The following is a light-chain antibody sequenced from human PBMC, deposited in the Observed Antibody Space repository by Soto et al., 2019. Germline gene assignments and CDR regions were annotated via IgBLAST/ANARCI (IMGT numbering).Light chain of an antibody. CDR2: DAS. J-gene: IGKJ1*01. Sequence: DIQMTQSPSTLSASVGDRVTITCRASQSISSWLAWYQQKPGKAPKLLIYDASSLESGVPSRFSGSGSGTEFTLTISSLQPDDFATYYCQHYNSPPTFGQGTKVEIK. CDR3: QHYNSPPT. V-gene: IGKV1-5*01. CDR1: QSISSW.